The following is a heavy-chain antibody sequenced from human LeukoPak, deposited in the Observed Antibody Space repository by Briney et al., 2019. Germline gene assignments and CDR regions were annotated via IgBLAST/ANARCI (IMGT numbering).Heavy chain of an antibody. Sequence: GGSLRLSCAASGFPFSNYWMSWVRQAPGKGLEWVANIKPDGSEKYYVDSVKGRFTISRDNAKNSLYLQINSLRAEDTAVFYCATGYCTSTTCYRSRFDYWGQGTLVTVSS. V-gene: IGHV3-7*01. J-gene: IGHJ4*02. CDR1: GFPFSNYW. D-gene: IGHD2-2*01. CDR2: IKPDGSEK. CDR3: ATGYCTSTTCYRSRFDY.